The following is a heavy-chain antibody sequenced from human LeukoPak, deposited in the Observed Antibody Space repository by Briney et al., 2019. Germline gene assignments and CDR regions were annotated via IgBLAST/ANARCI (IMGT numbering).Heavy chain of an antibody. V-gene: IGHV4-38-2*02. CDR3: ASVSVAHEIVAGDYFES. Sequence: PSETLSLTCSVSGFSVNNADYWAWVRQPPGKRLEWIGNISRSGITSYNPSLNSRITISVDRPKNQISLKVRSATAADTAIYYCASVSVAHEIVAGDYFESWGQGTLVTVSP. CDR2: ISRSGIT. J-gene: IGHJ4*02. D-gene: IGHD2-15*01. CDR1: GFSVNNADY.